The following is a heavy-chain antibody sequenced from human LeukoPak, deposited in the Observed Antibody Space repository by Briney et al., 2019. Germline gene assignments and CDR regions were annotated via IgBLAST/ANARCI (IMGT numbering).Heavy chain of an antibody. CDR2: ISHSGNT. Sequence: SETLSLTCAVYGGSFSGYFWTWIRQPPGKGLEWIGEISHSGNTNYNPSLKSRVTISLDTSKNQFSLKLSSMTAADTAIYYCALSTTTVTTRTIDYWGQGTLVTVSS. CDR1: GGSFSGYF. CDR3: ALSTTTVTTRTIDY. D-gene: IGHD4-17*01. V-gene: IGHV4-34*01. J-gene: IGHJ4*02.